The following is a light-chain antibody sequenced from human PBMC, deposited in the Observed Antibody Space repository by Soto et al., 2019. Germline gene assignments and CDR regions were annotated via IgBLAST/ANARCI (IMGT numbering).Light chain of an antibody. CDR1: QSIGSNF. J-gene: IGKJ5*01. CDR2: GAS. Sequence: EIVLTQSPGTLSLSPGEGATLSFRASQSIGSNFLAWYQQKRGQAPRLLIHGASNRATGIPDRFSGSGSGTDFTLTISRLEPEDFAVYYCQLYGISPHFGQGTRLEI. V-gene: IGKV3-20*01. CDR3: QLYGISPH.